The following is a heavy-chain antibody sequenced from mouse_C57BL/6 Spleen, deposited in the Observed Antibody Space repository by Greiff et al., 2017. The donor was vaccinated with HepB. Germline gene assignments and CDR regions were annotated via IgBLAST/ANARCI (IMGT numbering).Heavy chain of an antibody. D-gene: IGHD1-1*01. CDR1: GYTFTSYW. Sequence: QVQLKESGAELVMPGASVKLSCKASGYTFTSYWMHWVKQRPGQGLEWIGEIDPSDSYTNYNQKFKGKSTLTVDKSSSTAYMQLSSLTSEDSAVYYCASHGSSYFDYWGQGTTLTVSS. CDR3: ASHGSSYFDY. CDR2: IDPSDSYT. V-gene: IGHV1-69*01. J-gene: IGHJ2*01.